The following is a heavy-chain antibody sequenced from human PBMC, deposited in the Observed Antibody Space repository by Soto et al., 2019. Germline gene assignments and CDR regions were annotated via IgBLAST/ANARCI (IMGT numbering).Heavy chain of an antibody. CDR1: GFTFSSYA. CDR2: ISGSGGST. CDR3: AKDWLAVRGDPPTD. V-gene: IGHV3-23*01. J-gene: IGHJ4*02. Sequence: EVQLLESGGGLVQPGGSLRLSCAASGFTFSSYAMSWVRQAPGKGLEWVSAISGSGGSTYYADSVKGRFTISRDNSKNPLYLQMNRLRAEDTAVHSCAKDWLAVRGDPPTDWGQGTLVTVSS. D-gene: IGHD3-10*01.